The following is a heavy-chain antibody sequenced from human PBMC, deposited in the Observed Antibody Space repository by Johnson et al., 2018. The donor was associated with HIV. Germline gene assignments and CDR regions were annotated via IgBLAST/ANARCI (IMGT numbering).Heavy chain of an antibody. V-gene: IGHV3-33*06. CDR1: GFTFSSYG. CDR3: AKVDTAMVNAFDI. D-gene: IGHD5-18*01. J-gene: IGHJ3*02. CDR2: IWYDGSNK. Sequence: QMQLVESGGGVVQPGRSLRLSCAASGFTFSSYGMHWVRQAPGKGLEWVAVIWYDGSNKYYADSVKGRFTISRDNSKNTLYLQMNSLRAEDTAVYYCAKVDTAMVNAFDIWGQGTMVTVSS.